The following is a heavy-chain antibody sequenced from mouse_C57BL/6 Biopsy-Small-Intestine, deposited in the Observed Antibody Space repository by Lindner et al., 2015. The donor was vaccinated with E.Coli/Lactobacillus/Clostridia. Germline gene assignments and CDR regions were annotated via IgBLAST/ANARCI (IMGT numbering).Heavy chain of an antibody. Sequence: VQLQESGAELVKPGASVKMSCKASGYTFTSYWITWVKQRPGQGLEWVGDIYPGSGSTNYNEKSKTKATLTVDTSSRTAYMQLSSLTSEDSAVYYCARKGAYHGSTYGYFDVWGTGTTVTVSS. J-gene: IGHJ1*03. CDR3: ARKGAYHGSTYGYFDV. CDR1: GYTFTSYW. D-gene: IGHD1-1*01. V-gene: IGHV1-55*01. CDR2: IYPGSGST.